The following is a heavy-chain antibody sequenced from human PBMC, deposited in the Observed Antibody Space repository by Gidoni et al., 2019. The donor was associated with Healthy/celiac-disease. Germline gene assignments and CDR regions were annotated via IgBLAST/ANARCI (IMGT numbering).Heavy chain of an antibody. CDR3: ARAPTIFGVVYYYFYGMDV. D-gene: IGHD3-3*01. CDR2: IYYSGST. Sequence: LEWIGYIYYSGSTYYNPYLKSRVTISVDTSKNQFSLKLSSVTAADTAVYYCARAPTIFGVVYYYFYGMDVWGQGTTVTVSS. V-gene: IGHV4-31*02. J-gene: IGHJ6*02.